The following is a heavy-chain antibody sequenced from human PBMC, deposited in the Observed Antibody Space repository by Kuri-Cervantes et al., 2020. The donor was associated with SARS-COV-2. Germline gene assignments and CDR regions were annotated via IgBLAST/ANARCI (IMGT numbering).Heavy chain of an antibody. Sequence: ETLSLTCAASGFTFSSYWMSWVRQAPGKGLEWVANIKQDGSEKYYVDSVKGRFTISRDNAKNSLYLQMNSLRAEDTAVYYCARGFLEWLDYWGQGTLVTVSS. J-gene: IGHJ4*02. V-gene: IGHV3-7*01. CDR2: IKQDGSEK. CDR1: GFTFSSYW. CDR3: ARGFLEWLDY. D-gene: IGHD3-3*01.